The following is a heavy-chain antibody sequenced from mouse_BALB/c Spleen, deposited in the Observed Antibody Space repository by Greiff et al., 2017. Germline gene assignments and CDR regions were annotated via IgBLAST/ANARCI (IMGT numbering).Heavy chain of an antibody. Sequence: EVKLLESGPGLVKPSQSLSLTCTVTGYSITSDYAWNWIRQFPGNILGWMGYISYSGSTSYNPSLKSRISITQDTSKNQYFLQLNSVTTEDTATYCCAGEDYAWDYWGQGTTLTVSS. CDR1: GYSITSDYA. CDR2: ISYSGST. J-gene: IGHJ2*01. D-gene: IGHD2-4*01. V-gene: IGHV3-2*02. CDR3: AGEDYAWDY.